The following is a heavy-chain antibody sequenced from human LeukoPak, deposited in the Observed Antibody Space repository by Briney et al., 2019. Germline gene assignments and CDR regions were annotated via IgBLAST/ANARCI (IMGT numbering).Heavy chain of an antibody. D-gene: IGHD5-12*01. CDR1: GGSISSGGYY. V-gene: IGHV4-31*03. Sequence: SETLSLTCTVSGGSISSGGYYWSWIRQHPGKGLEWIGYIYYSGSTYYNPSLKSRVTISVDTSKNQFSLKLSSATAADTAVYYCAREGGGGSGYEERFDYWGQGTLVTVSS. CDR2: IYYSGST. J-gene: IGHJ4*02. CDR3: AREGGGGSGYEERFDY.